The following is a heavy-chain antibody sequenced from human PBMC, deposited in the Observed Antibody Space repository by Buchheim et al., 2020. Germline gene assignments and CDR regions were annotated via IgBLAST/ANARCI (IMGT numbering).Heavy chain of an antibody. CDR1: GGSISSYY. D-gene: IGHD5-18*01. V-gene: IGHV4-59*01. J-gene: IGHJ4*02. CDR3: ATFRGYSYGYFDY. CDR2: IYYSGST. Sequence: QVQLQESGPGLVKPSETLSLTCNVSGGSISSYYWSWIRQPPGKGLEWIGFIYYSGSTNYNPSLKSRVTISVDTSTNQFSLKLSSVTAADTAVYFCATFRGYSYGYFDYWGQGTL.